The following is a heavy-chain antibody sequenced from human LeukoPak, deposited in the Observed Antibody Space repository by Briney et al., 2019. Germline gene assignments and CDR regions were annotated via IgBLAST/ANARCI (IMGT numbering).Heavy chain of an antibody. CDR1: GFTFNSYS. V-gene: IGHV3-23*01. CDR3: ATLGGFDILTGIDH. CDR2: IDGSRGNT. Sequence: GGSLRLSCAPSGFTFNSYSMSWVRQAPGKGLEWVSSIDGSRGNTYHADSVKGRFTISRDTSKNTLYLQMNSLRVEDTAKYYCATLGGFDILTGIDHWGQGTLVTVSS. J-gene: IGHJ4*02. D-gene: IGHD3-9*01.